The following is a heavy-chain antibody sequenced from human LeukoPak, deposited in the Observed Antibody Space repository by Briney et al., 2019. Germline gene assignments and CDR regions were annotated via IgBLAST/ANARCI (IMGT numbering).Heavy chain of an antibody. CDR3: ARRVYDSSGRDLDY. CDR1: GGTFSSYT. CDR2: IIPILGTA. V-gene: IGHV1-69*16. D-gene: IGHD3-22*01. J-gene: IGHJ4*02. Sequence: GASVKVSCKASGGTFSSYTISWVRQAPGQGLEWMGRIIPILGTANYAQKFQGRVTITTDESTSTAYMELSSLRSEDTAVYYCARRVYDSSGRDLDYWGQGTLVTVSS.